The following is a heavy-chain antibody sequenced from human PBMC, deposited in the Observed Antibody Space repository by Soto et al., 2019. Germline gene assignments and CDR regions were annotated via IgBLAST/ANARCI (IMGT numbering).Heavy chain of an antibody. J-gene: IGHJ6*03. V-gene: IGHV1-46*03. CDR1: GYTFTSYD. CDR3: ARGISGYDPDNYYYKDV. Sequence: ASVKVSCKASGYTFTSYDMHWVRQAPGQGLEWMGIINPSGGSTSYAQKFQGRVTMTRDTSTSTVYMELSSLRSEDTAVYYCARGISGYDPDNYYYKDVWGKGTTVIVSS. CDR2: INPSGGST. D-gene: IGHD5-12*01.